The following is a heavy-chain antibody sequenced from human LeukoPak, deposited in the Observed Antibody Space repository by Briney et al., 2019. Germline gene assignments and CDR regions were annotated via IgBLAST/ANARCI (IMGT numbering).Heavy chain of an antibody. J-gene: IGHJ4*02. CDR2: KKQDGSQE. CDR1: RFTLRTYW. D-gene: IGHD3-3*01. Sequence: GGSLRLSCAASRFTLRTYWMSWVRQAPGKGLEWVAHKKQDGSQEYYVDSVKGRFTISRDSAKYSLYLQMNSLRAEDTAVYYCARGVPYDSWSGPHYSDYWGQGTLVTVSS. CDR3: ARGVPYDSWSGPHYSDY. V-gene: IGHV3-7*01.